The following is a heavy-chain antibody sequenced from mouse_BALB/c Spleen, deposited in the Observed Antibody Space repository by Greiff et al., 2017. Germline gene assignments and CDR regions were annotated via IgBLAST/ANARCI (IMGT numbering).Heavy chain of an antibody. CDR3: ARDGLRHAMDY. CDR2: IRNKANGYTT. D-gene: IGHD2-4*01. CDR1: GFTFTDYY. Sequence: EVKVVESGGGLVQPGGSLRLSCATSGFTFTDYYMSWVRQPPGKALEWLGFIRNKANGYTTEYSASVKGRFTISRDNSQSILYLQMNTLRAEDSATYYCARDGLRHAMDYWGQGTSVTVSS. V-gene: IGHV7-3*02. J-gene: IGHJ4*01.